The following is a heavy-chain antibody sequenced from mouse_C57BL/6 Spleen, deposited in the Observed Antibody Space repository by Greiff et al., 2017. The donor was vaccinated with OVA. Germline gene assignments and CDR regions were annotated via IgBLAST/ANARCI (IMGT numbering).Heavy chain of an antibody. J-gene: IGHJ4*01. CDR1: GFAFSSYW. CDR3: ARVRDLYAMDY. V-gene: IGHV1-80*01. CDR2: IYPGDGDT. Sequence: VQLQQSGAELVKPGASVKISCTASGFAFSSYWMNWVQQRPGKGLEWIGQIYPGDGDTNYTGKFKGKATLTADKSSSTAYMQLSSLTAEDTAVYVWARVRDLYAMDYWGQGTSVTVAS. D-gene: IGHD1-1*01.